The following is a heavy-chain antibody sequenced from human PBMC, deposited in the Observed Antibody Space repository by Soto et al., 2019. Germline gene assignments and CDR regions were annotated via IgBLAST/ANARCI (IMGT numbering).Heavy chain of an antibody. CDR1: GGTFSSYA. CDR2: IIPIFGTA. Sequence: SVKVSCKASGGTFSSYAISWVRQAPGQGLEWMGGIIPIFGTANYAQKFQGRVTITADESTSTAYMELSSLRSEDTAVYYCARDGYSNYYYYYGMDVWGQGTTVTSP. J-gene: IGHJ6*02. V-gene: IGHV1-69*13. CDR3: ARDGYSNYYYYYGMDV. D-gene: IGHD5-18*01.